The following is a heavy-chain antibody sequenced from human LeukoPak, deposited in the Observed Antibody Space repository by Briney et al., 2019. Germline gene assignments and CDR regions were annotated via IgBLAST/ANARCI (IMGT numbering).Heavy chain of an antibody. CDR3: ASALPFQLVH. D-gene: IGHD1-1*01. J-gene: IGHJ4*02. CDR1: GGSISSSNW. Sequence: SETLSLTCAVSGGSISSSNWWSWVRQSPGKGLEWIGEMYHSGYTNYNPPLKSRVTISVDKSKNQFSLNLSSVTAADTAVYFCASALPFQLVHWGQGTLVTVSS. V-gene: IGHV4-4*02. CDR2: MYHSGYT.